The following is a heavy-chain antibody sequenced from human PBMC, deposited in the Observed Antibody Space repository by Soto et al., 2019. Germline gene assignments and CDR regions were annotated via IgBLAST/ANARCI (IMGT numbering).Heavy chain of an antibody. D-gene: IGHD2-15*01. CDR1: GYTFTSYG. J-gene: IGHJ6*02. CDR3: ARDCIGVVVAATRASYYYGMDV. V-gene: IGHV1-18*04. Sequence: ASVKVSCKASGYTFTSYGISWVRQAPGQGLEWMGWISAYNGNTNYAQKLQGRVTMTTDTSTSTAYRELRSLRSDDTAVYYCARDCIGVVVAATRASYYYGMDVWGQGTTVTVSS. CDR2: ISAYNGNT.